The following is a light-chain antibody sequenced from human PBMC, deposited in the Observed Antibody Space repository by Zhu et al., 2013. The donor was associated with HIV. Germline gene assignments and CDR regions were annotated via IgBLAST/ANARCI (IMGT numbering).Light chain of an antibody. CDR3: QQSSRYPLT. CDR1: QSISSY. Sequence: ETLLTQSPATLSLSPGERATLSCRASQSISSYLAWYQQRPGQAPRLLISRASTRATGIPDRFTGSGSSTHFTLTINNVQPEDFATYFCQQSSRYPLTFGG. V-gene: IGKV3-11*01. CDR2: RAS. J-gene: IGKJ4*01.